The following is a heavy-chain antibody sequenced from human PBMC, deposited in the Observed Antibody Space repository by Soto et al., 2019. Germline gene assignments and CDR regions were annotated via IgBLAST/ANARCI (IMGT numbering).Heavy chain of an antibody. Sequence: PSLTCAFFSASLGDHYWAEIRQSPYKGLEWIGGVHPMGSTDYNPSLKRRLTWSLDTSKNQFSLKVASVTDADTAGYFCAPGKPSGYRFGPRNFFYYGLDVWGPGTKVTVSS. CDR3: APGKPSGYRFGPRNFFYYGLDV. D-gene: IGHD5-18*01. CDR2: VHPMGST. V-gene: IGHV4-34*01. CDR1: SASLGDHY. J-gene: IGHJ6*02.